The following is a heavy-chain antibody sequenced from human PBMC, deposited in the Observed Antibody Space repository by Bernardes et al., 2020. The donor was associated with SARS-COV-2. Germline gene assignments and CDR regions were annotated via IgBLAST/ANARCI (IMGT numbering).Heavy chain of an antibody. J-gene: IGHJ5*02. CDR3: ARAPFFGATSRGWFDP. CDR1: GGSIRSYY. D-gene: IGHD2-15*01. V-gene: IGHV4-59*08. Sequence: SEPLSLTCTVSGGSIRSYYWSWIQQPPGKGLEWIAYISYGGTTYYNPSLSSRVTISLDTSKNQFSLRVSPVTAADTAVYYCARAPFFGATSRGWFDPWGQGTLVTVSS. CDR2: ISYGGTT.